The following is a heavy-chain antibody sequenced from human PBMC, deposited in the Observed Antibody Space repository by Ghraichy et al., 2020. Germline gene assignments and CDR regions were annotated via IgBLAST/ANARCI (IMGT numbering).Heavy chain of an antibody. J-gene: IGHJ6*02. Sequence: GGSLRLSCAASGFTFDEYTMHWVRQAPGKGLEWVSLISWDGGSTYYADSVKGRFTISRDNSKNSLYLQMNSLRTEDTALYYCAKAKYSGRRRGDYYYYGMDVWGQGTTVTVSS. CDR3: AKAKYSGRRRGDYYYYGMDV. V-gene: IGHV3-43*01. CDR1: GFTFDEYT. CDR2: ISWDGGST. D-gene: IGHD1-26*01.